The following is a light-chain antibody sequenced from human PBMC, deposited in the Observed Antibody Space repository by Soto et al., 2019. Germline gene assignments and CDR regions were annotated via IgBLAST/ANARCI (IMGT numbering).Light chain of an antibody. V-gene: IGKV3-11*01. CDR2: DAS. CDR3: QQRSNWPLT. CDR1: QTISTY. J-gene: IGKJ4*01. Sequence: LTQSPATLSLSPGERATLSCRASQTISTYLAWYQQRPGQAPRLLIYDASNRATGIPVRFSGSGSGTDFTLTISSLEPEDFAVYYCQQRSNWPLTFGGGTKVDIK.